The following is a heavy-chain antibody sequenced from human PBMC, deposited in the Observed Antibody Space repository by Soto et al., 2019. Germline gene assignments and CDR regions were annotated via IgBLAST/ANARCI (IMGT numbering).Heavy chain of an antibody. Sequence: SLRLSCAASGFTFSSYAMSWVRQAPGKGLEWVSAISGSGGSTYYADSVKGRFTISRDNSKNTLYLQMNSLRAEDTAVYYCAKRPKSVESTTIDWGQGTLVTVSS. CDR3: AKRPKSVESTTID. CDR1: GFTFSSYA. J-gene: IGHJ4*02. V-gene: IGHV3-23*01. CDR2: ISGSGGST. D-gene: IGHD3-3*01.